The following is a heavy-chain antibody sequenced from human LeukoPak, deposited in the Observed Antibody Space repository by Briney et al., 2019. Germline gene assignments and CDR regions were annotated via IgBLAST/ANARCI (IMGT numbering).Heavy chain of an antibody. J-gene: IGHJ4*02. V-gene: IGHV3-13*01. CDR3: AKDQRLVFDY. CDR2: IGTAGEI. Sequence: PGGSLRLSCADSGYTFSSYDIHWVRQATGKGLEWVSGIGTAGEIYYPGSVKGRFTISRDNSKNTLYLQMNSLRAEDTAVYYCAKDQRLVFDYWGQGTLVTVSS. CDR1: GYTFSSYD. D-gene: IGHD3-9*01.